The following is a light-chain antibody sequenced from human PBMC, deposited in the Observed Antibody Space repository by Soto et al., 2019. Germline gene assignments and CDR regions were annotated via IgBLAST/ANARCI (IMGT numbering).Light chain of an antibody. CDR1: QSISSW. CDR2: KAS. V-gene: IGKV1-5*03. Sequence: DIQMTQSPSILSASVGDRVTITCRASQSISSWLAWYQQKPGKAPNLLIYKASHLENGVPSRFSGSGSGTEFTLTISSLQPGDFATYYCQPYNTYPWTFGQGTKVDIK. CDR3: QPYNTYPWT. J-gene: IGKJ1*01.